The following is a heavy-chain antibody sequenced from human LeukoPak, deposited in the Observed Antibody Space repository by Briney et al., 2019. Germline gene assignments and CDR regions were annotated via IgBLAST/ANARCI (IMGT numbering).Heavy chain of an antibody. Sequence: GSLRLSCAASGFTFSSYKMNWVRQAPGKGLEWVSYISSGGKTIYYADSVKGRFTISRDNAKNSLYLHMNSLRAEDTAVYYCARDPGGYLDYWGQGTLVTVSS. CDR3: ARDPGGYLDY. CDR1: GFTFSSYK. D-gene: IGHD4-23*01. J-gene: IGHJ4*02. V-gene: IGHV3-48*03. CDR2: ISSGGKTI.